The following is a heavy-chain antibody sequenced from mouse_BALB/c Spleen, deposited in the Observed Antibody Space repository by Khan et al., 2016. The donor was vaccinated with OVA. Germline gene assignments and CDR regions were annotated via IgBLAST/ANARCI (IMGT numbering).Heavy chain of an antibody. CDR1: GFTFSTYA. V-gene: IGHV5-9-3*01. D-gene: IGHD2-1*01. Sequence: VQLKESGGGLVKPGGSLKLSCAASGFTFSTYAMSWVHQTPEKRLEWVATISSDGDYTYYPDNVTGRFTISRDNAKNILYLQMSSLRSEDTAMYYCARSAYGNFAYWGQGTLVTVSA. CDR2: ISSDGDYT. CDR3: ARSAYGNFAY. J-gene: IGHJ3*01.